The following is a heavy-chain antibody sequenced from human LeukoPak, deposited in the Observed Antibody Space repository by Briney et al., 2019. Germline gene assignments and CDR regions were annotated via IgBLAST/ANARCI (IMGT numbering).Heavy chain of an antibody. D-gene: IGHD3-22*01. J-gene: IGHJ4*02. CDR1: GFTFSSYS. CDR2: ISSSSIYI. Sequence: GGSLRLSCEASGFTFSSYSMNWVRQAPGKGLEWVSSISSSSIYIYYTDSVKGRFTISRDNAGNSLYLQMNSLRAEDTAVYYCARETNTSDSSGYIRADVGRDDYWGQGTLVTVSS. V-gene: IGHV3-21*01. CDR3: ARETNTSDSSGYIRADVGRDDY.